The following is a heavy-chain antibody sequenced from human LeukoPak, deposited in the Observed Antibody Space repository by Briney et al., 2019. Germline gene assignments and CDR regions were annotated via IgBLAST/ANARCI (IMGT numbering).Heavy chain of an antibody. CDR1: GFTLSSYW. V-gene: IGHV3-74*01. J-gene: IGHJ6*03. CDR2: INSDGSST. CDR3: ARVSRYSSSWSYYYYYYMDV. D-gene: IGHD6-13*01. Sequence: GGSLRLSCAASGFTLSSYWMHWVRQAPGKGLVWVSRINSDGSSTSYADSVKGRFTISRDNAKNTLYLQMNSLRAEDTAVYYCARVSRYSSSWSYYYYYYMDVWGKGTTVTISS.